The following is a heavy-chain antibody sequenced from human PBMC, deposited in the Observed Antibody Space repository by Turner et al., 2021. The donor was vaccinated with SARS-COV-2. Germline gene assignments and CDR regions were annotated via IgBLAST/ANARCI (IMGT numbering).Heavy chain of an antibody. V-gene: IGHV3-13*01. CDR1: GFTFSSYD. CDR2: FGTAGDT. D-gene: IGHD5-18*01. J-gene: IGHJ6*02. CDR3: ARGLFRYGYYYGMDV. Sequence: EVQLLGSGGGLVQPGGSLRLSCAASGFTFSSYDMHWVRQATGKGLDWVSVFGTAGDTYYPGSVKGRFTISRENAKNPLYLQMNSLRAGDTDVYYCARGLFRYGYYYGMDVWGQGTTVTVSS.